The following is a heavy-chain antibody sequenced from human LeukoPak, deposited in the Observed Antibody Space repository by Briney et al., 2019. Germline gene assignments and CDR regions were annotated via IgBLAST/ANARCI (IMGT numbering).Heavy chain of an antibody. J-gene: IGHJ4*02. Sequence: SETLCLTCTVPGGSIRSYYWSWIRQPPGKGLEWIGYIYYSGSTNYNPSLKSRVTISVDTSKSQFSLKLSSVTAADTAVYYCARVDSSSSWYGYWGQGTLVTVSS. D-gene: IGHD6-13*01. CDR1: GGSIRSYY. V-gene: IGHV4-59*01. CDR3: ARVDSSSSWYGY. CDR2: IYYSGST.